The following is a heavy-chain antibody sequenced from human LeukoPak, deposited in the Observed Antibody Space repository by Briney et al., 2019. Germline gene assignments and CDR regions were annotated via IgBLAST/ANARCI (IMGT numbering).Heavy chain of an antibody. D-gene: IGHD3-22*01. Sequence: GGSLRLSCAASGFTLSSYAMSWVRQAPRKGLEWVSYISSISSSSTYYADSVKGRFTISRDNAKNSLYLQMNSLRAEDTAVYYCARDFHRYYYDSSGYNAFDIWGQGTMATVSS. CDR1: GFTLSSYA. CDR2: ISSISSSST. J-gene: IGHJ3*02. CDR3: ARDFHRYYYDSSGYNAFDI. V-gene: IGHV3-48*04.